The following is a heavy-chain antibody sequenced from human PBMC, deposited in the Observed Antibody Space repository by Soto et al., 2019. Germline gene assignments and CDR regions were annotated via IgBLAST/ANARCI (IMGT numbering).Heavy chain of an antibody. CDR1: GGSISSGDDF. CDR3: ARDRAKWKDYYYYGMDV. J-gene: IGHJ6*02. Sequence: QVQLQESGPGLVKPSQTLSLTCTVSGGSISSGDDFWTWIRQPPGKGLEWIGYIYYSGSTYYNPSLKSRLTMSVGTSKDQVSLKLSSVTAADTAVYYCARDRAKWKDYYYYGMDVWGQGTTVTVSS. D-gene: IGHD1-20*01. CDR2: IYYSGST. V-gene: IGHV4-30-4*01.